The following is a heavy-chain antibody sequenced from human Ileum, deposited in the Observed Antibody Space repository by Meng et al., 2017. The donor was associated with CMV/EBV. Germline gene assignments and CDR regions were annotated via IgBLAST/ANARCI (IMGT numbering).Heavy chain of an antibody. D-gene: IGHD3/OR15-3a*01. J-gene: IGHJ6*02. CDR2: IKQDGSEK. CDR3: ARDRGWTSHMDV. CDR1: GFTFSSYW. V-gene: IGHV3-7*01. Sequence: GESLKISCAASGFTFSSYWMSWVRQAPGKGLEWVANIKQDGSEKYYVDSVKGRFTISRDNAKNSLYVQMNSLRAEDTAVYYCARDRGWTSHMDVWGQGTTVTGSS.